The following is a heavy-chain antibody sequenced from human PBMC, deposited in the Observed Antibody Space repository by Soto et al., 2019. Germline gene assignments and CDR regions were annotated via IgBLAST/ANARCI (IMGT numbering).Heavy chain of an antibody. CDR2: INPSSGRT. J-gene: IGHJ6*02. D-gene: IGHD4-17*01. Sequence: DSVEVSCQASGYTFPSYSMHWVRQAPVQVLELMGIINPSSGRTSYAQNFQGRVTMTSDTSTSIVYMEMSSLKSEEPSIYYCTRITGGHAYGDYYYYAMDVWGQGTTVTVSS. CDR1: GYTFPSYS. CDR3: TRITGGHAYGDYYYYAMDV. V-gene: IGHV1-46*01.